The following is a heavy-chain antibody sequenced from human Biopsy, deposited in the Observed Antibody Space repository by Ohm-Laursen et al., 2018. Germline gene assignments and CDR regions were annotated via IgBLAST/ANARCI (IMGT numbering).Heavy chain of an antibody. V-gene: IGHV4-59*01. CDR2: FYYIGST. CDR1: GDSISIYY. CDR3: ARARIKTSGVLIPETYYFDS. D-gene: IGHD3-3*01. J-gene: IGHJ4*02. Sequence: GTLSLTCYVSGDSISIYYWSWIRQPPGKGLEWIGNFYYIGSTNYNPSLKSRITMSLDRSKSQVSLRMNSVTAADTAVYYCARARIKTSGVLIPETYYFDSWGQGTLVTVSS.